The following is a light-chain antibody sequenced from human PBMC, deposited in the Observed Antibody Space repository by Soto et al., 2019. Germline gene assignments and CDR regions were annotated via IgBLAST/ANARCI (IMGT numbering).Light chain of an antibody. Sequence: QSVLTQPASVSGSPGQSVTISCTATSSDVGGYNYVSWYQQHPGKAPKLMIYDVSNRPSGVSNRFSGSKSGNTASLPISGLQAEDEADYYCSSFTSSSTYVFGTGTKVTVL. J-gene: IGLJ1*01. CDR2: DVS. V-gene: IGLV2-14*01. CDR1: SSDVGGYNY. CDR3: SSFTSSSTYV.